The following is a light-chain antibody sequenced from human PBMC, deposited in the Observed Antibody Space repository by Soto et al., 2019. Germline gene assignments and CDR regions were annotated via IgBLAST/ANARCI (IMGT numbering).Light chain of an antibody. CDR2: DAY. Sequence: EIVLTQSPATLSLSPGERATLSCRASQSVNNYLAWYQQKPGQAPMLLIYDAYNRATGIPPRSSGSGSGTDFTLTISSLEPEDSAVYYCQQRHMWPITFGQGTKVDIK. V-gene: IGKV3-11*01. CDR1: QSVNNY. CDR3: QQRHMWPIT. J-gene: IGKJ1*01.